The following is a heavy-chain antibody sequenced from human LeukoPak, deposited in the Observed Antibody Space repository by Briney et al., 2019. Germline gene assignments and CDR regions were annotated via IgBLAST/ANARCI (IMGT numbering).Heavy chain of an antibody. CDR3: ARDGRTYGMDV. V-gene: IGHV4-59*01. J-gene: IGHJ6*02. CDR1: GGSISTYY. CDR2: IYYSGST. Sequence: PSGTLSLTCSVSGGSISTYYWSWIRQPPGKGLEWIAYIYYSGSTNYNPFLKSRVTISLDTPKNQFSLKLSSVTAADTAVYYCARDGRTYGMDVWGQGATVTVSS.